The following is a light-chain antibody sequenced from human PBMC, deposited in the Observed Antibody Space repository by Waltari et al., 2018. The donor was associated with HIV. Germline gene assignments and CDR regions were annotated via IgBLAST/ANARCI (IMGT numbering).Light chain of an antibody. CDR3: QQRSNWPRMYT. Sequence: EVVMTQSPATLSVSPGERATLSCRASQSVSSNLAWYQQKPGQAPRLLIYDASNRATGIPGRFSGSGSGTDFTLTITSLEPEDFAVYYCQQRSNWPRMYTFGQGTKLEIK. V-gene: IGKV3-11*01. CDR1: QSVSSN. CDR2: DAS. J-gene: IGKJ2*01.